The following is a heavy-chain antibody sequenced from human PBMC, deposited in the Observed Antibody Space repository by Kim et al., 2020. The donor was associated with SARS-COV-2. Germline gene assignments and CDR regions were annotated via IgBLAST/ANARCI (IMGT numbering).Heavy chain of an antibody. Sequence: VEYVEGRLTISRDKSKNTLYLQMNSLRAEDTAVYYCAGGDRYTDGADFDYWGQGTLVTVSS. V-gene: IGHV3-33*01. J-gene: IGHJ4*02. CDR3: AGGDRYTDGADFDY. D-gene: IGHD5-18*01.